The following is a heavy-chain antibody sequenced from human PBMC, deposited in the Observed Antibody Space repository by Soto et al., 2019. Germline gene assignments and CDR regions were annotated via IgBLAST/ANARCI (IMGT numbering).Heavy chain of an antibody. CDR2: ISAYNGNT. CDR1: GYTFTSYG. J-gene: IGHJ4*02. CDR3: AGVTYSGYDWIKDDY. V-gene: IGHV1-18*01. Sequence: GASVKVSCKASGYTFTSYGISWVRQAPGQGLEWMGWISAYNGNTNYAQKLQGRVTMTTDTSTSTADMELRSLRSDDTAVYYCAGVTYSGYDWIKDDYWGQGTLVTVSS. D-gene: IGHD5-12*01.